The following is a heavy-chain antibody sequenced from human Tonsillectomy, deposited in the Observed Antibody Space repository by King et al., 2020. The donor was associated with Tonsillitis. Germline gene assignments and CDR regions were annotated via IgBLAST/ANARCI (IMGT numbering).Heavy chain of an antibody. V-gene: IGHV4-39*07. CDR2: VYYSGGT. CDR3: ASGSSWGLVDS. D-gene: IGHD2-2*01. Sequence: QLQESGPGLVKPSETLSLTCSVSGGSSGSSNYFWGWIRQPPGKGLEWIGSVYYSGGTYYNPSLESRVAISVDTAKNQFYLKVSSVTAADTAVYFCASGSSWGLVDSWGQGTLVTVSS. J-gene: IGHJ4*02. CDR1: GGSSGSSNYF.